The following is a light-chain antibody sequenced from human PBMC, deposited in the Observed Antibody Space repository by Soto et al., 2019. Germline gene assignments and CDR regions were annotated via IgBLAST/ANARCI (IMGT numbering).Light chain of an antibody. J-gene: IGKJ1*01. V-gene: IGKV3-15*01. CDR1: QIVSSN. CDR2: GAS. CDR3: QQYNNWPPTWT. Sequence: EMVMTQSPATLSVSPGERATLSCRASQIVSSNLAWYQQKPGQAPRLLIYGASTRATGIPARFSGSGSGTEFTLTISSLQSEDFAVYYCQQYNNWPPTWTFGQGTKVDIK.